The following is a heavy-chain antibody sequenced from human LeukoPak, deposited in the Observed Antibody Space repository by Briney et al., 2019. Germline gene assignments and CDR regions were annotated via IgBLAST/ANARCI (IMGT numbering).Heavy chain of an antibody. Sequence: GGSLRLSCAASGLAFSAYKMHWVRQAPRKGLVWVSRISTDGYTTDYADFVQGRFTASRDNAKNSLYLQMNSLRAEGTAVYYCARDPATVTPDYWGQGTLVTVSS. J-gene: IGHJ4*02. CDR1: GLAFSAYK. D-gene: IGHD4-17*01. V-gene: IGHV3-74*01. CDR3: ARDPATVTPDY. CDR2: ISTDGYTT.